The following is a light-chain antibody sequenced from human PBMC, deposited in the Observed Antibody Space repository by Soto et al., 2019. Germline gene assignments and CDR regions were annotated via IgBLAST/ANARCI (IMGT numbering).Light chain of an antibody. V-gene: IGKV1-5*03. Sequence: DIQMTQSPSTLSASVGDRVTITCRASQSISSWLAWYQQKPGKAPKLLIYKASGLDSGVPSRFSGSGSGTEFTLTINSLQPDDFATYYCQQYNSYSWTFGQGTKVEI. CDR2: KAS. CDR3: QQYNSYSWT. J-gene: IGKJ1*01. CDR1: QSISSW.